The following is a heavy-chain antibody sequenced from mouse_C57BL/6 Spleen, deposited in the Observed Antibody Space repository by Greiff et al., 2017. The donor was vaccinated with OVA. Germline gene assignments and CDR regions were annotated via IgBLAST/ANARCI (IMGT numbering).Heavy chain of an antibody. CDR1: GYSFTDYN. J-gene: IGHJ3*01. CDR2: INPNYGTT. D-gene: IGHD2-2*01. Sequence: VHVKQSGPELVKPGASVKISCKASGYSFTDYNMNWVKQSNGKSLEWIGVINPNYGTTSYNQKFKGKATLTVDQSSSTAYMQLNSLTSEDSAVYDCARAPLDGYDSWFAYWGQGTLVTVSA. CDR3: ARAPLDGYDSWFAY. V-gene: IGHV1-39*01.